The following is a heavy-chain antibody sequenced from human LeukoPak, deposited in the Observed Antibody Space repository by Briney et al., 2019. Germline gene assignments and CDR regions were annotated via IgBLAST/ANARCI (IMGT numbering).Heavy chain of an antibody. J-gene: IGHJ4*02. CDR1: ILTFNSSE. D-gene: IGHD6-13*01. CDR3: ARSYSSSLSTADY. Sequence: AGGSLRLSCAVSILTFNSSEMKWVRQAPGKGLEWVSYISSSCSTIYYADSVKGRFTISRDNAKNSLYLQMNSQRAEDTAVYYCARSYSSSLSTADYWRQGTLVTVSS. CDR2: ISSSCSTI. V-gene: IGHV3-48*03.